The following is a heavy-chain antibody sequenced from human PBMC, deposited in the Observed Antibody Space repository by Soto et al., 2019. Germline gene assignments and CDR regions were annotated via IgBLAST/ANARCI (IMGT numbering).Heavy chain of an antibody. J-gene: IGHJ4*02. D-gene: IGHD1-26*01. V-gene: IGHV3-11*05. Sequence: SGGSLRLSCVGSGFTFGDSYMSWIRQAPGKGLEWLSYISPGSRYPAYADSVKGRFTMTTDTSTSTAYMELRSLRSDDTAVYYCARVGGSYYFDYWSQGTLVTVSS. CDR1: GFTFGDSY. CDR2: ISPGSRYP. CDR3: ARVGGSYYFDY.